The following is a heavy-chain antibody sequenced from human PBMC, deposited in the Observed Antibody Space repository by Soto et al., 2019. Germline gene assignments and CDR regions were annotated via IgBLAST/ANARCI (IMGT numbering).Heavy chain of an antibody. CDR1: GFSLSSSGVG. CDR3: IYRRAAYDYHGLDV. J-gene: IGHJ6*02. D-gene: IGHD6-25*01. V-gene: IGHV2-5*01. CDR2: LYFNGDR. Sequence: PGPTLVNPTQTLTLTCTFSGFSLSSSGVGVGWIRQTPGKSLEWLAVLYFNGDRRRSPSLENRLTITKDTSKNQVILTMTNMDPEDTATYYCIYRRAAYDYHGLDVWGQGTTVTVSS.